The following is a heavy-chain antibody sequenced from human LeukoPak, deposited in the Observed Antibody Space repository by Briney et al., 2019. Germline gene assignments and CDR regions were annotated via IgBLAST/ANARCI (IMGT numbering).Heavy chain of an antibody. CDR3: ANKYGSGSYYPPYYFDY. D-gene: IGHD3-10*01. CDR2: IIGRGTTT. J-gene: IGHJ4*02. CDR1: GFTFSSYG. Sequence: PGGSLRLSCAASGFTFSSYGMTWVRQAPGKGLEWVSSIIGRGTTTYYADSVKGRFTISRDNSKNTLYLQMNSLRAEDTAVYYCANKYGSGSYYPPYYFDYWGQGTLVTVSS. V-gene: IGHV3-23*01.